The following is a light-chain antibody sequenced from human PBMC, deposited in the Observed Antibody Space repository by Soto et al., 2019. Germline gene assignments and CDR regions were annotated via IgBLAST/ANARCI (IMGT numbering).Light chain of an antibody. CDR1: QSVSSNY. CDR2: GAS. V-gene: IGKV3-20*01. J-gene: IGKJ1*01. CDR3: QQYDSSPRT. Sequence: EIVLTQSPGTLSLSPGERATLSCRASQSVSSNYLAWYQQKPGQAPRLLIYGASRRATGIPDRFSGSGSGTDLTLTISRLDPEDFAVYYCQQYDSSPRTFGQGTTVEIQ.